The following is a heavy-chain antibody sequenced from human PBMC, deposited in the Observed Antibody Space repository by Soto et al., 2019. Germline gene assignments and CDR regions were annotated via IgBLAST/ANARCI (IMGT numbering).Heavy chain of an antibody. Sequence: QVQLVESGGGVVQPGRSLRLSCATSGFTFSTFSMHWVRQAPDKGLEWVAHISYDGSEKDYADSVKGRFTISRDNSDNTLFLQMNSLTSEDTGVYYCARGPESGDFWGQGTLVTVPS. D-gene: IGHD1-26*01. CDR3: ARGPESGDF. CDR2: ISYDGSEK. V-gene: IGHV3-30*04. CDR1: GFTFSTFS. J-gene: IGHJ4*02.